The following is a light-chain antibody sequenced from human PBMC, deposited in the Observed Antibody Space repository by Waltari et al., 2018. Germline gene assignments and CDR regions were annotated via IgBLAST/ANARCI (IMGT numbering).Light chain of an antibody. CDR2: YND. V-gene: IGLV1-36*01. CDR1: NSNIGNNA. CDR3: ATWDDTLSGWV. Sequence: QSVMTQPPSVSGVPRQRVTISCSGSNSNIGNNAVAWYQQIPGRAPKLLIYYNDLLSSGVSDRFSGSKSGSSASLAISGLQSEDEADYYCATWDDTLSGWVFGGGT. J-gene: IGLJ3*02.